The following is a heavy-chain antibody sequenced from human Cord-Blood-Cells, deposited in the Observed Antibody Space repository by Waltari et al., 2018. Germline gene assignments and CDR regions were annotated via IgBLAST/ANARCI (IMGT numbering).Heavy chain of an antibody. D-gene: IGHD6-13*01. CDR2: ISASGGST. Sequence: EVQLLESGGGLVQPGGSLRLSCAASGFTFSSYAMSWVRQAHGQGLEWVSAISASGGSTYYADSVKGRFTISRDNSKNTLYLQMNSLRAEDTAVYYCAKRAYSSSWYYYYYYMDVWGKGTTVTVSS. CDR1: GFTFSSYA. J-gene: IGHJ6*03. V-gene: IGHV3-23*01. CDR3: AKRAYSSSWYYYYYYMDV.